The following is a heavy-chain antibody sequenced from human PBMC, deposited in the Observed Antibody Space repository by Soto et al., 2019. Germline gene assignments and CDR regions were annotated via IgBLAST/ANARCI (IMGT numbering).Heavy chain of an antibody. CDR2: ISAYNGNT. V-gene: IGHV1-18*01. CDR1: GYTFTSYG. CDR3: ARDLPLGYCSSTSCYGDAFDI. D-gene: IGHD2-2*01. J-gene: IGHJ3*02. Sequence: QVPLVQSGAEVKKPGASVKVSCKASGYTFTSYGISWVRQAPGQGLEWMGWISAYNGNTNYAQKLQGRVTMTTDTSTSTAYMELRSLRSDDTAVYYCARDLPLGYCSSTSCYGDAFDIWGQGTMVTVSS.